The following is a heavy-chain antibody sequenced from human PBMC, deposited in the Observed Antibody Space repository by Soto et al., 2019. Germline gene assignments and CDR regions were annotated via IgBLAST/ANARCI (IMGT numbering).Heavy chain of an antibody. CDR2: ISAYNGNT. J-gene: IGHJ4*02. V-gene: IGHV1-18*01. Sequence: GAPAKASWEDCRLTYASKCRRSGRQAPVQGLEWMGWISAYNGNTNYAQKLQGRVTMTTDTSTSTSYMELRSLRSDDTAVYYCARVKVARPFDYWGQGTLVTVS. CDR3: ARVKVARPFDY. D-gene: IGHD2-15*01. CDR1: RLTYASKC.